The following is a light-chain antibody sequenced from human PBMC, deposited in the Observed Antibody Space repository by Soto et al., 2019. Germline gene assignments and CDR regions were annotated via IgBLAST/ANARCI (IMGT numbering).Light chain of an antibody. Sequence: DIQMTQSPSTLSASVGDRVTITCRASQSISSWLDWYQQKPGKAPKLLIYDASSLESGVPSRFSGSGSGTEFTLTMISLQPDDFATYYCQQYNSYSFTFGPGTKVHIK. CDR3: QQYNSYSFT. CDR2: DAS. V-gene: IGKV1-5*01. J-gene: IGKJ3*01. CDR1: QSISSW.